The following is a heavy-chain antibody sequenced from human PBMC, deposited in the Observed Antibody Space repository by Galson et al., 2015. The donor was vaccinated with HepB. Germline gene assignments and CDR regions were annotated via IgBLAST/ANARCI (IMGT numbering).Heavy chain of an antibody. D-gene: IGHD6-19*01. V-gene: IGHV3-30-3*01. CDR2: ISYDGSNK. CDR1: GFTFSSYA. J-gene: IGHJ2*01. Sequence: SLRLSCAASGFTFSSYAMHWVRQAPGKGLEWVAVISYDGSNKYYTDSVKGRFTISRDNSKNTLYLQMNSLRAEDTAVYYCARDLYSSGWGDWYFDLWGRGTLVTVSS. CDR3: ARDLYSSGWGDWYFDL.